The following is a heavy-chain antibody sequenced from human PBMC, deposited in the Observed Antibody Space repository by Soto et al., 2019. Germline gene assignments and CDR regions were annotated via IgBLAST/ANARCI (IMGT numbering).Heavy chain of an antibody. J-gene: IGHJ6*02. D-gene: IGHD2-2*01. CDR2: ISYDGSNK. Sequence: QVQLVESGGGVVQPGRSLRLSCAASGFTFSSYGMHWVRQAPGKGLEWVAVISYDGSNKYYADSVKGRFTISRENSKNTLYLQMISLRAEDTAVYYCAKDIVVVPVAARIHYYCCVMDVWGQGTTVTVSS. CDR3: AKDIVVVPVAARIHYYCCVMDV. V-gene: IGHV3-30*18. CDR1: GFTFSSYG.